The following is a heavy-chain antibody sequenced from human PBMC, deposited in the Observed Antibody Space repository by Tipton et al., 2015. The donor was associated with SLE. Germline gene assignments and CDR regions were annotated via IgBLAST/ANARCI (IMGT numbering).Heavy chain of an antibody. CDR1: GGSITRYY. J-gene: IGHJ4*02. V-gene: IGHV4-59*01. CDR3: ARSQYCSSTNCYSPFDY. CDR2: IYSSGST. Sequence: LRLSCSVSGGSITRYYWSWIRQPPGKGLEWIGYIYSSGSTNYNPSLKSRVTISVDTSKNQFSLKMSSVTAADTAVYYCARSQYCSSTNCYSPFDYWGQGTLVTVSS. D-gene: IGHD2-2*02.